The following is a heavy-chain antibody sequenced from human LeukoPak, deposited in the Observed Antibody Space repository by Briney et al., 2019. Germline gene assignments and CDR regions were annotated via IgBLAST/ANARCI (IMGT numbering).Heavy chain of an antibody. J-gene: IGHJ6*02. Sequence: GGSLRLSCAASGFTFDDNVMHWVRQPPGKGLEWISLITDDGGATYYADSVTGRFTISRDNSKKSLYLQMNRLRTEDTAFYYCARGLGDYYYYYGMDLWGPGTTVTVSS. CDR2: ITDDGGAT. CDR3: ARGLGDYYYYYGMDL. CDR1: GFTFDDNV. V-gene: IGHV3-43*02. D-gene: IGHD3-16*01.